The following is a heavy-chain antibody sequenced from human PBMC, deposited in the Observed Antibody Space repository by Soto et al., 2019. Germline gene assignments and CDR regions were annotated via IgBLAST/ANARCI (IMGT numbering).Heavy chain of an antibody. CDR2: IMPIFGTA. CDR3: ARGTIFGVAPGYYYGMDV. J-gene: IGHJ6*02. Sequence: SVKVTCKASGGTFITYAIICVGQAPGREREGMGGIMPIFGTANYAQKFQGRVTITADESTSTAYMELSSLRSEDTAVYYCARGTIFGVAPGYYYGMDVWGQGTTVTVSS. V-gene: IGHV1-69*13. CDR1: GGTFITYA. D-gene: IGHD3-3*01.